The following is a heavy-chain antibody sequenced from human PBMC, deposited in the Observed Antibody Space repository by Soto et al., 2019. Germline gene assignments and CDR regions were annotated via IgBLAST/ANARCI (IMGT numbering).Heavy chain of an antibody. V-gene: IGHV3-48*02. CDR1: GFIFSAYS. D-gene: IGHD3-22*01. CDR3: AREEDQYDNSGFVDY. Sequence: EVQLVESGGGLVQPGGSLRLSCAASGFIFSAYSMNWVRQAPGKGLEWVSYISSGSISIYYGDSVKGRFTISRDNAKKSLYLQMNSLRDEDTAVYYCAREEDQYDNSGFVDYWGQVTLVPVSS. J-gene: IGHJ4*02. CDR2: ISSGSISI.